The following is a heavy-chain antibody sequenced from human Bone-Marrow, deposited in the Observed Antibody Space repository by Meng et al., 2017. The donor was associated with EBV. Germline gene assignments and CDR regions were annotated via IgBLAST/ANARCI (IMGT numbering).Heavy chain of an antibody. Sequence: VQLKESGPGLVKPSETLSLTCTVSGASVSGGTFHWSWIRQPPGKELEWIGYIYDGGTTIYNPSLKSRVTIFLDTSRNQFSLGLRSVTTADTAVYYCAKSSSSTPGVVDSWGQGTLVTVSS. CDR1: GASVSGGTFH. J-gene: IGHJ4*02. V-gene: IGHV4-61*01. D-gene: IGHD6-6*01. CDR3: AKSSSSTPGVVDS. CDR2: IYDGGTT.